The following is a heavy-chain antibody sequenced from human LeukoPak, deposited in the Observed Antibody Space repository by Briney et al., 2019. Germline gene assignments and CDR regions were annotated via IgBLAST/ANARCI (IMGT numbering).Heavy chain of an antibody. CDR2: IYTSGST. Sequence: PSETLSLTCTVSGGSISSYYWSWIRQPAGKGLEWIGRIYTSGSTNYNPSLKSRVTMSVGTSKNQFSLKLSSVTAADTAVYYCARDWYYDSSGTLDYWGQGTLVTVSS. D-gene: IGHD3-22*01. CDR1: GGSISSYY. V-gene: IGHV4-4*07. CDR3: ARDWYYDSSGTLDY. J-gene: IGHJ4*02.